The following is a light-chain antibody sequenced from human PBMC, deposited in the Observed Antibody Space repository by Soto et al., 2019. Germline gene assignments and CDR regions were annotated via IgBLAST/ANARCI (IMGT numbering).Light chain of an antibody. J-gene: IGKJ4*01. Sequence: DIQSTQSPSFLSASVGDRVTITCRASQGISSFLAWYQQKPGKAPNLLISGASTLRTGVPSRFSGSGSGTEFTLTISSLQPEDFATYYCQHLNTYPLTFGGGTKVEI. V-gene: IGKV1-9*01. CDR3: QHLNTYPLT. CDR2: GAS. CDR1: QGISSF.